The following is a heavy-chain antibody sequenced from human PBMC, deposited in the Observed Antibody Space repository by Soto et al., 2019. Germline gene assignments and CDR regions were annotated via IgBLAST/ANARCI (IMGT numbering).Heavy chain of an antibody. CDR3: AREDCSSTSCYYYYYYYMDV. J-gene: IGHJ6*03. CDR2: IYYSGST. CDR1: GGSISSSSYY. Sequence: SETLSLTCTVSGGSISSSSYYWGWIRQPPGKGLEWIGSIYYSGSTYYNPSLKSRVTISVDTSKNQFSLKLSSVTAADTAVYYCAREDCSSTSCYYYYYYYMDVWGKGTTVTVSS. D-gene: IGHD2-2*01. V-gene: IGHV4-39*02.